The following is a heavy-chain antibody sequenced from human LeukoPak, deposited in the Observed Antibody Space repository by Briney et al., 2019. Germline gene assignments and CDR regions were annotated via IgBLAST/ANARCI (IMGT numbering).Heavy chain of an antibody. J-gene: IGHJ4*02. CDR1: GYSFTGHY. CDR3: ARGRPTREYCSSGDCYHTDY. V-gene: IGHV1-2*02. CDR2: INPYTGGT. D-gene: IGHD2-21*01. Sequence: VSVKVSCKASGYSFTGHYMHWVRQAPGQGLEWMGWINPYTGGTNYAQKFQGRVTMTSDTSISTAYMEVSSLRSDDTAVYYCARGRPTREYCSSGDCYHTDYWGQGTLVTVSS.